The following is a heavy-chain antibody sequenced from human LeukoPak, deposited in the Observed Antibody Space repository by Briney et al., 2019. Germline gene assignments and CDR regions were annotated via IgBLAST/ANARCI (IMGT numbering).Heavy chain of an antibody. D-gene: IGHD1-26*01. CDR2: INHSGST. Sequence: SETLSLACSVSGGSISSSTYYWGWIRQPPGKGLEWIGEINHSGSTNYNPSFKSRVTISVDTSKNQLSLKLTSVTAADTAVYYCARGNSGRYSRYYYYYMDVWGKGTTVTVSS. CDR1: GGSISSSTYY. CDR3: ARGNSGRYSRYYYYYMDV. J-gene: IGHJ6*03. V-gene: IGHV4-39*02.